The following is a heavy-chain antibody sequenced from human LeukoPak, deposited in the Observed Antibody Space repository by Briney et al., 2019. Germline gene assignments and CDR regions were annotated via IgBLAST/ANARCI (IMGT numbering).Heavy chain of an antibody. CDR2: IYYTGST. D-gene: IGHD1-26*01. V-gene: IGHV4-30-4*01. Sequence: PSQTLSLTCTVSGGSISSGDYYWSWIRQPPGKGLEWIAYIYYTGSTYYNPSLKSRVAISVDTSKNQFSLQLNSVTPEDTAVYYCARARSGRFDLWGQGTLVTVSS. J-gene: IGHJ5*02. CDR3: ARARSGRFDL. CDR1: GGSISSGDYY.